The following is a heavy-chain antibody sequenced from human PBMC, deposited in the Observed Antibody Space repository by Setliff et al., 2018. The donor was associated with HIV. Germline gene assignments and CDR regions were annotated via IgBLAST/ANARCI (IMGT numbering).Heavy chain of an antibody. Sequence: PSETLSLTCAVYGGSFSGYYWSWIRQPPGKGLEWIGEINHSGSTNYNPSLKSRVTISADTSKNKFSLKLSSVTAADTSVYYCARVVVSGYDDAFDIWGQGTMVTVSS. J-gene: IGHJ3*02. CDR3: ARVVVSGYDDAFDI. CDR2: INHSGST. V-gene: IGHV4-34*01. D-gene: IGHD1-1*01. CDR1: GGSFSGYY.